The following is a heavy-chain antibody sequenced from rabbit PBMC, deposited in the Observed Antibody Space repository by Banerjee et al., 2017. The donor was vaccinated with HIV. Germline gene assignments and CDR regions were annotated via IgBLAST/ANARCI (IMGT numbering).Heavy chain of an antibody. CDR2: ITYGGSA. CDR3: LRRWHSTDL. J-gene: IGHJ6*01. CDR1: RFSLSSGA. V-gene: IGHV1S29*01. Sequence: QEQLEESGGDLVQPEGSLTLTCTASRFSLSSGAMSWVRQAPGKGLEWIGYITYGGSAYYASWVKGRFTISRDNAQNTVSLQLNSLTAADTATYFCLRRWHSTDLWGQGTLVTVS. D-gene: IGHD7-1*01.